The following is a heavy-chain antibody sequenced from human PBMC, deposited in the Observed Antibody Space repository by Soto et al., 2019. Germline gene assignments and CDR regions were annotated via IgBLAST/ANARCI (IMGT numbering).Heavy chain of an antibody. CDR1: GFTFSSYA. V-gene: IGHV3-23*01. CDR2: ISGSGGST. CDR3: AKDEGYCSGGSCYHRDY. D-gene: IGHD2-15*01. Sequence: GGSLRLSCAASGFTFSSYAMSWVRQAPGKGLEWVSAISGSGGSTYYADSVKGRFTISRDNSKNTLYLQMNSLRAEDTAVYYCAKDEGYCSGGSCYHRDYWGQGTLVTVSS. J-gene: IGHJ4*02.